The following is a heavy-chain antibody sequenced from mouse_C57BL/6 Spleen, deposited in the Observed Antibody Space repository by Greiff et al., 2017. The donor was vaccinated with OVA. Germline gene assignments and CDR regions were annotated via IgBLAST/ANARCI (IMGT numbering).Heavy chain of an antibody. V-gene: IGHV5-9-1*02. J-gene: IGHJ4*01. CDR2: ISSGGDYI. D-gene: IGHD3-3*01. Sequence: EVMLVESGEGLVKPGGSLKLSCAASGFTFSSYAMSWVRQTPEKRLEWVAYISSGGDYIYYADTVKGRFTISRDNARNTLYLQMSSLKAEDTAMYYCTRGGRGYAMDYWGQGTSVTVSS. CDR3: TRGGRGYAMDY. CDR1: GFTFSSYA.